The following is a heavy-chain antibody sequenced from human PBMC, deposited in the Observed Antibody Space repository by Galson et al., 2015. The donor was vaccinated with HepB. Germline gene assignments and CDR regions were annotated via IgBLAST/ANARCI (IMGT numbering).Heavy chain of an antibody. J-gene: IGHJ4*02. Sequence: SETLSLTCTVSGGSISSSSYYWGWIRQPPGKGLEWIGSIYYSGSTYYNPSLKSRVTISVDTSKNQFSLKLSSVTAADTAVYYCARLWFGDSSHASSDYWGQGTLVTVSS. CDR1: GGSISSSSYY. CDR3: ARLWFGDSSHASSDY. D-gene: IGHD3-10*01. CDR2: IYYSGST. V-gene: IGHV4-39*01.